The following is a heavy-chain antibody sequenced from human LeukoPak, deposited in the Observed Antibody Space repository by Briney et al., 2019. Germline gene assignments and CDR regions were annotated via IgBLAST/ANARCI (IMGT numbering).Heavy chain of an antibody. J-gene: IGHJ4*02. Sequence: ASVKVSCKASGYTFTSNFMHWVRQAPGQGLEWMGIINPSGGSTTYAQKFQGRVTMTRDMSTSTVYMELSSLRSEDTAVYYCARLNGEATIFGYWGQGSLVTVSS. CDR2: INPSGGST. D-gene: IGHD5-12*01. CDR1: GYTFTSNF. V-gene: IGHV1-46*01. CDR3: ARLNGEATIFGY.